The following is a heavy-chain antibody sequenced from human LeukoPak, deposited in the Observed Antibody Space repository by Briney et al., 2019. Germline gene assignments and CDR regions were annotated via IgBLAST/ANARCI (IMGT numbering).Heavy chain of an antibody. CDR1: GFTFSSYA. Sequence: GGSLRLSCAASGFTFSSYAMHWVRQAPGKGLEWVAVISYDGSNKYYADSVKGRFTISRDNSKNTLYLQMNSLRAEDTAVYYCARAGSSGYYFFGTYYFDYWGQGTPVTVSS. J-gene: IGHJ4*02. V-gene: IGHV3-30*04. CDR3: ARAGSSGYYFFGTYYFDY. D-gene: IGHD3-22*01. CDR2: ISYDGSNK.